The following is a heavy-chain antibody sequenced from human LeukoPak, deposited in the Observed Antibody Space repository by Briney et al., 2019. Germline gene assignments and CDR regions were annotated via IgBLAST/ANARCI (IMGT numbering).Heavy chain of an antibody. CDR3: ARNDESRGYYIKWLDP. CDR1: GYTFTDYY. V-gene: IGHV1-2*02. J-gene: IGHJ5*02. Sequence: ASVKVSCKASGYTFTDYYMHWVRQAPGQGLEWMGWINPKSAATNYVQKFQGRVTMTRDTSISTAYMELTGLRSYDTAVYYCARNDESRGYYIKWLDPWGQGTLVTVSS. CDR2: INPKSAAT. D-gene: IGHD3-22*01.